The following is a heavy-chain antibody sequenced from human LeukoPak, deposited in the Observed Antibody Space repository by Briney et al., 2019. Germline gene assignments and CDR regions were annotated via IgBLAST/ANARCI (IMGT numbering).Heavy chain of an antibody. Sequence: PGGSLRLSCGASGFPFSNYDMHWVRQAPGKGLDWVSAIDTVGNAYYSGSVKGRFTISRENAQNSLFLQMNSLRDGDTALYYCIRIRTRKHQYGMDVWGQGTTVTVSS. D-gene: IGHD1-7*01. V-gene: IGHV3-13*01. J-gene: IGHJ6*02. CDR1: GFPFSNYD. CDR3: IRIRTRKHQYGMDV. CDR2: IDTVGNA.